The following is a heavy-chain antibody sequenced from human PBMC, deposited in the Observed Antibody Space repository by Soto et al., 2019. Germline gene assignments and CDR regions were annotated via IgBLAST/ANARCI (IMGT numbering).Heavy chain of an antibody. Sequence: EVQLVESGGGLVQPGGSLRLSCAASGFTISSNFMNWVRQAPGNGLEWVSVIYTGGSTFYADSVKGRFTISRDNSKNTLYLQMNSLRAEDTAVYYCARGEGEWGPGTLVTVSS. CDR3: ARGEGE. J-gene: IGHJ4*02. D-gene: IGHD3-16*01. CDR2: IYTGGST. CDR1: GFTISSNF. V-gene: IGHV3-66*01.